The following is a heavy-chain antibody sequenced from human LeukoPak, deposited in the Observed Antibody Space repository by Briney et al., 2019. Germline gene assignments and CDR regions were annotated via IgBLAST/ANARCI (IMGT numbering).Heavy chain of an antibody. CDR3: ARVRYDSGSYSYFDY. V-gene: IGHV1-18*01. CDR1: GYTFTRYG. CDR2: ISAYNGNT. Sequence: ASVKVSCRASGYTFTRYGISWVRQAPGQGLEWMGWISAYNGNTNYEQKLQGRATMTTDTSTSTAYMELRRLRSDATAVYYCARVRYDSGSYSYFDYWGRGTLVTVSS. J-gene: IGHJ4*02. D-gene: IGHD3-10*01.